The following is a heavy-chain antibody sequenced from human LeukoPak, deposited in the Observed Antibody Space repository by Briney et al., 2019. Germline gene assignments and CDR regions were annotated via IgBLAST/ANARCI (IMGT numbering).Heavy chain of an antibody. CDR1: GYTFTSYG. J-gene: IGHJ3*02. V-gene: IGHV1-18*01. D-gene: IGHD3-22*01. Sequence: ASVNVSCKASGYTFTSYGISWVRQAPGQGLEWMGWISAYNGKTYYEQKLQGRVTMTTDTSTSTAYMELRSLRSEDTAVYYCARGPHYYDSSAPRGAFDIWGQGTMVTVSS. CDR2: ISAYNGKT. CDR3: ARGPHYYDSSAPRGAFDI.